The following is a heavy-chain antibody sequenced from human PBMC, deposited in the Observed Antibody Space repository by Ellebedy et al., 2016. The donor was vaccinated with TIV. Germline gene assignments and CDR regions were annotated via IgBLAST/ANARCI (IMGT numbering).Heavy chain of an antibody. CDR3: LTRMLFGSEWLNP. Sequence: GESLKIPXEASGFTFTNVWMSWVRQAPGKGLEWVGRIKSEDDGGAIEYAAPVRGRFTIFRDDSKSTLYLQMNDLKTEDTGVYFCLTRMLFGSEWLNPWGQGTLVTVSS. J-gene: IGHJ5*02. D-gene: IGHD3-10*01. CDR1: GFTFTNVW. CDR2: IKSEDDGGAI. V-gene: IGHV3-15*01.